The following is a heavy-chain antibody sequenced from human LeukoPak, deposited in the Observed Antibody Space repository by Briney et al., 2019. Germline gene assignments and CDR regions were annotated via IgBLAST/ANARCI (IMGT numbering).Heavy chain of an antibody. J-gene: IGHJ4*02. CDR1: GFTFSSSA. V-gene: IGHV3-33*01. CDR2: IWYDGSNK. D-gene: IGHD3-22*01. CDR3: ATDHVYDTTAYRPFAY. Sequence: AGGSLRLSCAASGFTFSSSAMHWVRQAPGKGLEWVAVIWYDGSNKYYADSVKGRFTTSRDNSKNTLYLQMNSLRAEDTAIYYCATDHVYDTTAYRPFAYWGQGILVTVSS.